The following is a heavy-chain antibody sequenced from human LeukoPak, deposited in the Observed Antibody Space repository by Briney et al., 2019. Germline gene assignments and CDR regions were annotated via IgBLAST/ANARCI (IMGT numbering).Heavy chain of an antibody. CDR2: IYTIGST. CDR1: GGSISSDN. D-gene: IGHD6-6*01. Sequence: TSETLSLTCTVSGGSISSDNWSSIRQPPGKGLEWIGRIYTIGSTNSNPSLTSRVTMSLDTSKNQSSLKLSSVTAADTAVYYCARDGGYSSSSLVNWFDPWGQGTLVTVSS. V-gene: IGHV4-4*07. J-gene: IGHJ5*02. CDR3: ARDGGYSSSSLVNWFDP.